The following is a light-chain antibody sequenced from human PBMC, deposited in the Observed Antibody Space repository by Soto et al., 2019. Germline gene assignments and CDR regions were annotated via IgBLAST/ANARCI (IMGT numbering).Light chain of an antibody. CDR3: HQYNSYWT. CDR1: QTISSW. CDR2: DAS. Sequence: DIQMTQSPATLSGSVGARVTITCRASQTISSWLPWYQQKPGKAPKLLIYDASSLESGVPSRFSGSGSGTEFTLTISSLQPDDFATYYCHQYNSYWTFGQGTKVDNK. J-gene: IGKJ1*01. V-gene: IGKV1-5*01.